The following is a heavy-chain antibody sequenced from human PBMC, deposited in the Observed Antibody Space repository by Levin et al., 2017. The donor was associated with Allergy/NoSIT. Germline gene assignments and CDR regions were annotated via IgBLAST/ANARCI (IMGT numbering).Heavy chain of an antibody. CDR3: ARDPNSGSYSHYFDY. CDR1: GGSISSSSYY. D-gene: IGHD1-26*01. J-gene: IGHJ4*02. Sequence: SETLSLTCTVSGGSISSSSYYWGWIRQPPGKGLEWIGSIYYSGSTYYNPSLKSRVTISVDTSKNQFSLKLSSVTAADTAVYYCARDPNSGSYSHYFDYWGQGTLVTVSS. CDR2: IYYSGST. V-gene: IGHV4-39*07.